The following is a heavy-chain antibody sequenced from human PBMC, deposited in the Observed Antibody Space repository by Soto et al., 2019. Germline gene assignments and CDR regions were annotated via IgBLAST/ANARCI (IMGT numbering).Heavy chain of an antibody. J-gene: IGHJ4*02. CDR1: GYSFTTYW. D-gene: IGHD6-13*01. Sequence: VESLKISYKGSGYSFTTYWIAWVRQMPGKGLEWMGIIYPGDSDTRYSPSFQGQVTISADKSITTAYLQWTSLKASDTAMYYCATQGAHSSTWNDWGQGTLVTGSS. CDR2: IYPGDSDT. V-gene: IGHV5-51*01. CDR3: ATQGAHSSTWND.